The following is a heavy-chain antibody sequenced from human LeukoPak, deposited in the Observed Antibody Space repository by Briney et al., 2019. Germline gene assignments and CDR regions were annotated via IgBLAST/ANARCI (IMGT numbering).Heavy chain of an antibody. V-gene: IGHV3-48*02. CDR1: GFSFSTYT. J-gene: IGHJ4*02. Sequence: PGGSLRLSCAASGFSFSTYTMNWVRQAPGKGLDWVSYISSSSSTIYYADSVKGRFTISRDNANNSLYLQMNSLRDEDTAVYYCARARRYRSSWYHDYWGQGSLATVSS. CDR3: ARARRYRSSWYHDY. CDR2: ISSSSSTI. D-gene: IGHD6-13*01.